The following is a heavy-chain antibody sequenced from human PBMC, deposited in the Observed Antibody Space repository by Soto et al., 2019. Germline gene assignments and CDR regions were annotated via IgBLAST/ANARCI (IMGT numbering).Heavy chain of an antibody. Sequence: QLQLHQSGAGLLKPSETLSLTCDVSGGSFTGYYWSWIRQPPGKGLEWIGEINHSGFTNYNPFLTGRVTISLDTSKSQFSRKLKSLTAADTAFYFCARGHGRFAHWGQGTLVTVSS. V-gene: IGHV4-34*01. J-gene: IGHJ4*02. CDR1: GGSFTGYY. CDR3: ARGHGRFAH. CDR2: INHSGFT.